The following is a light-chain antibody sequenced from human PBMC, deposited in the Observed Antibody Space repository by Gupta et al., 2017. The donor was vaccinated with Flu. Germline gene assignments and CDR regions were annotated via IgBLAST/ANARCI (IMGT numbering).Light chain of an antibody. J-gene: IGLJ3*02. CDR1: SSDVGNYNF. Sequence: QSAPTQPASVSGSPGQSITISCTGTSSDVGNYNFVSWYQQHPGKAPKLIIYEVSNRPSGVSNRFSGSKSGNTASLTISGLQAEDEAEYYCSSYTRSSSWVFGGGTKLTFL. CDR3: SSYTRSSSWV. V-gene: IGLV2-14*01. CDR2: EVS.